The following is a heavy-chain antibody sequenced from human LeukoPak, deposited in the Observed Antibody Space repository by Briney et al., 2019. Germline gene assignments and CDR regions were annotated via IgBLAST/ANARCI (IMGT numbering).Heavy chain of an antibody. J-gene: IGHJ4*02. D-gene: IGHD3/OR15-3a*01. CDR2: IYYSGST. CDR3: ARAHGQETPYYFDY. Sequence: SETLSLTCTASGGSISSSSYYWGWIRQPPGKGLEWIGSIYYSGSTYYNPSLKSRVTISVDTSKNQFSLKLSSVTAADTAVYYCARAHGQETPYYFDYWGQGTLVTVSS. V-gene: IGHV4-39*07. CDR1: GGSISSSSYY.